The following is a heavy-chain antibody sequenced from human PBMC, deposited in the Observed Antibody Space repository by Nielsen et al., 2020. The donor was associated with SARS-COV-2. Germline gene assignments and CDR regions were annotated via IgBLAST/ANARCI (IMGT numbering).Heavy chain of an antibody. CDR1: GFTFYSYD. D-gene: IGHD3-3*01. CDR3: AKDIEVITIFGVVITSYSFDY. J-gene: IGHJ4*02. V-gene: IGHV3-23*01. Sequence: GESLKISCAGSGFTFYSYDMYWVRQAPGKGLEWVSTISGSGGGTYHADSVMGRFTTSRDNSKNTLYLHMNSLRGEDTALYYCAKDIEVITIFGVVITSYSFDYWGQGTLVTVSS. CDR2: ISGSGGGT.